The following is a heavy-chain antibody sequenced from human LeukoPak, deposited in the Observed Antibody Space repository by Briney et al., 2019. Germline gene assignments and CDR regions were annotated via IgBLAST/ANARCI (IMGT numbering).Heavy chain of an antibody. CDR2: ISYSGNP. Sequence: PSETLSLTCAVSGGSVSTTSYYWAWIRQPPGKGLEWIGTISYSGNPHYDPSLKSRVTISIDTSKNQFSLKLSSVTAADTAVYHCARGGGYYYVRWFDPWGQGTLVTVSS. D-gene: IGHD3-22*01. V-gene: IGHV4-39*07. J-gene: IGHJ5*02. CDR1: GGSVSTTSYY. CDR3: ARGGGYYYVRWFDP.